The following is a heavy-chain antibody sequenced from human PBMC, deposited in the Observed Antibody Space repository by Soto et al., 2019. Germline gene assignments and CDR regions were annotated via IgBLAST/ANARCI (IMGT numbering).Heavy chain of an antibody. V-gene: IGHV4-4*02. D-gene: IGHD6-13*01. CDR3: AIGGPGYLDS. CDR1: GGSISSSNW. J-gene: IGHJ4*02. CDR2: LYHSGST. Sequence: QVQLQESGPGLVKPSGTLSLTCAVSGGSISSSNWWSWVRQPPGKGLEWTGELYHSGSTNYNPSLKSRAPSSVDQSKYQFSLKLSSVTAADTAVYYCAIGGPGYLDSWGQGTLVTVSS.